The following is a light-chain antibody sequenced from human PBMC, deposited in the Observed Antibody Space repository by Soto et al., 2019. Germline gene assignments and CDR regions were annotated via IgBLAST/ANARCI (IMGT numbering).Light chain of an antibody. V-gene: IGLV2-23*01. CDR2: EGS. J-gene: IGLJ1*01. CDR3: FSYVRSSTSYV. Sequence: QSALTQPASVSGSPGQSITISCTGTSSDVGSYNLVSWYQQHPGKAPKLMIYEGSKRPSGVSNRFSGSKSGNTASLTISGLQAEDEADYYCFSYVRSSTSYVFGTGTKVTVL. CDR1: SSDVGSYNL.